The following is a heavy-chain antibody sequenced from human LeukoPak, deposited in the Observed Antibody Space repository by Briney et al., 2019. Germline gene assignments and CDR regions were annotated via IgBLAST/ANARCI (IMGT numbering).Heavy chain of an antibody. CDR2: IYYSGST. D-gene: IGHD1-26*01. V-gene: IGHV4-39*02. J-gene: IGHJ6*03. CDR1: GGSISSSSYY. CDR3: ARDLNPPGSYYYYMDV. Sequence: SETLSLTCTVSGGSISSSSYYWGWIRQPPGKGLEWIGSIYYSGSTYYNPSLKSRVTISVDTSKNQFSLKLSSVTAADTAVYYCARDLNPPGSYYYYMDVWGKGTTVTVSS.